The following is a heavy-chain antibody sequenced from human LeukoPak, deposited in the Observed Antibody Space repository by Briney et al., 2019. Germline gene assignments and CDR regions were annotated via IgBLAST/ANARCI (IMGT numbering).Heavy chain of an antibody. V-gene: IGHV4-59*12. CDR3: SRSDGYGLVGI. CDR1: DDSITMYY. D-gene: IGHD3-10*01. Sequence: PSETLSLTCTVSDDSITMYYWTWIRRPPGKGLEWIGYVDHTGSTKFNPSLNGRVSISRDTPKNHFSLTLSSVTAADTAVYYCSRSDGYGLVGIWGQGTMVTVSS. CDR2: VDHTGST. J-gene: IGHJ3*02.